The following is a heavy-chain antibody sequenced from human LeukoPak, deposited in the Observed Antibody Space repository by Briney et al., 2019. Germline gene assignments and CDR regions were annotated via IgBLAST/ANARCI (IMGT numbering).Heavy chain of an antibody. CDR1: GGSIHTYY. Sequence: SETLSLTCTVSGGSIHTYYWSWIRQSPGKGLEWIGYIDYSGSTNYNPSLRSRVTMSIDTSKKQFSLKLTSVTAADMAVYYCARAGHNGYENDYWGQGTLLTVSS. CDR2: IDYSGST. V-gene: IGHV4-59*01. J-gene: IGHJ4*02. D-gene: IGHD5-12*01. CDR3: ARAGHNGYENDY.